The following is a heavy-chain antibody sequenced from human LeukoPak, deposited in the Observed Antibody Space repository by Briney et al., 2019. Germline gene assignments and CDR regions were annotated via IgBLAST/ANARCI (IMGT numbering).Heavy chain of an antibody. D-gene: IGHD2-15*01. Sequence: GGSLRLSCVGSGFTFSNYEMNWVRQAPGKGLEWVSYISSTSGTIYYADSVKGRFTISRDNAKNSLYLQMNSLGAEDTAVYYCAKVGWRGINYYYYYGMDVWGKGTTVTVSS. CDR2: ISSTSGTI. CDR1: GFTFSNYE. V-gene: IGHV3-48*03. J-gene: IGHJ6*04. CDR3: AKVGWRGINYYYYYGMDV.